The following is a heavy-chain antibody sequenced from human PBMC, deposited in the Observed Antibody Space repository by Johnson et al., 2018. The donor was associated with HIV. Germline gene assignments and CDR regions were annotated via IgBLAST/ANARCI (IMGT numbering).Heavy chain of an antibody. V-gene: IGHV3-13*01. J-gene: IGHJ3*02. CDR3: ARDLAALNALDI. D-gene: IGHD2-15*01. CDR1: GFTFSSYD. CDR2: IGTAGDT. Sequence: VQLVESGGGLIQPGGSLRLSCAASGFTFSSYDMHWVRQATGKGLEWVSAIGTAGDTYYPGSVKGRFTIFRVNAKNALYLQMNSLRADDTAVYYCARDLAALNALDIWGQGTMVTVSS.